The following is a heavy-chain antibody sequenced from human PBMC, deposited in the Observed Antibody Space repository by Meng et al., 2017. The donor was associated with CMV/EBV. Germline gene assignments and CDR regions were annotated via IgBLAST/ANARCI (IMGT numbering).Heavy chain of an antibody. D-gene: IGHD6-13*01. J-gene: IGHJ6*02. CDR2: INHSRST. Sequence: GSLRLSCAVYGGSFSGYYWSWIRQPPGKGLEWIGEINHSRSTNYNPSLKSRVTISVDTSKNQFSLKLSSVTAADTAVYYCARVWGSSSWYYYYGMDVWGQGTTVTVSS. CDR1: GGSFSGYY. V-gene: IGHV4-34*01. CDR3: ARVWGSSSWYYYYGMDV.